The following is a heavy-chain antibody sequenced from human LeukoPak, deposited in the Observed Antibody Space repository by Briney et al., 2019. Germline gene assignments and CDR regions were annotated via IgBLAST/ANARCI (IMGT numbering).Heavy chain of an antibody. J-gene: IGHJ3*02. CDR3: ARPFYDILLGAFYM. CDR2: IYRSGST. V-gene: IGHV4-38-2*01. D-gene: IGHD3-9*01. Sequence: SETLSLTCAVSDYSISSCYYWGWIRHPPEEGLECMGTIYRSGSTYYNPPLKRRVTISVDFSKHDFSLTVSSLTAADTAVYYCARPFYDILLGAFYMWGQGTMVTVSS. CDR1: DYSISSCYY.